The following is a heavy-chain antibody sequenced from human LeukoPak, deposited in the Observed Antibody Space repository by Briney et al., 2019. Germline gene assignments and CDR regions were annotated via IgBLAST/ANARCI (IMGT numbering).Heavy chain of an antibody. V-gene: IGHV1-2*02. Sequence: GASVKVSCKTSGYSFTDYYMHWVRQAPGQGLEWMGWINPISGGTSSAQKFQGRVTMTRDTPISTVYMEVSWLTSDDTAIYYCARADRLHGGPYLIGPWGQGTLVTVSS. CDR2: INPISGGT. CDR1: GYSFTDYY. J-gene: IGHJ5*02. D-gene: IGHD2-21*01. CDR3: ARADRLHGGPYLIGP.